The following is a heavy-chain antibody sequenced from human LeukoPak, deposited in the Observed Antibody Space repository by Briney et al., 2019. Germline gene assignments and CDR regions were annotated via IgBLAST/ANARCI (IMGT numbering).Heavy chain of an antibody. CDR1: GFTFSSYG. V-gene: IGHV3-23*01. CDR3: ATEGFTYGYHGIDI. CDR2: ISGSGGST. D-gene: IGHD5-18*01. J-gene: IGHJ3*02. Sequence: GGTLRLSCAASGFTFSSYGMSWVRQAPGKGLEWVSAISGSGGSTYYADSVKGRFTISRDNAKNSLYLQMNSLKTDDTAVYYCATEGFTYGYHGIDIWGQGTIVTVSS.